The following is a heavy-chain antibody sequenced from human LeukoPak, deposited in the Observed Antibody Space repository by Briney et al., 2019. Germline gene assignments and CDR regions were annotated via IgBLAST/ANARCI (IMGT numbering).Heavy chain of an antibody. V-gene: IGHV3-43*01. CDR1: GFTFDDYT. CDR3: ARDKTGTGIDY. J-gene: IGHJ4*02. D-gene: IGHD1-7*01. Sequence: GGSLRLSCAASGFTFDDYTMHWVRQAPGKGLGWVSLISWDGVTTYYAHSVKGRFTISRDSSKNSLFLQMNSLRTEDTALYYCARDKTGTGIDYWGQGTLVTVSS. CDR2: ISWDGVTT.